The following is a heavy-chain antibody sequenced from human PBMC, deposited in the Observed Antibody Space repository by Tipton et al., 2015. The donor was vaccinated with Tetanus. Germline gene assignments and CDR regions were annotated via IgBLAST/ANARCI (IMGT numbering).Heavy chain of an antibody. CDR2: IYFKGDT. V-gene: IGHV4-39*01. J-gene: IGHJ5*02. CDR1: GGSISDKKYY. Sequence: GLVKPSETLSLNCTVSGGSISDKKYYWGWIRQPPGKGLEWIASIYFKGDTYYSPSLKNRVTIAVDTAQNSFSLRLTSVTAADTAMYYCARHLYGYWFDPWGQGALVTVSS. CDR3: ARHLYGYWFDP. D-gene: IGHD3-10*01.